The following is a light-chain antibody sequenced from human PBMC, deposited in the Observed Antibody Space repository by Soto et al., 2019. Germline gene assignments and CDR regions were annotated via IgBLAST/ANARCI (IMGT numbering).Light chain of an antibody. J-gene: IGLJ2*01. CDR1: SSDVGSYNL. CDR3: CSFAGRSTLV. V-gene: IGLV2-23*02. CDR2: EVS. Sequence: QSALTQPASVSGSPGQSITLSCTGTSSDVGSYNLVSWYQQHPGKAPKLLIYEVSKRPSGVSNRFSGSKSGNTASLTISGLQAEDEADYYCCSFAGRSTLVFGGGTKRAVL.